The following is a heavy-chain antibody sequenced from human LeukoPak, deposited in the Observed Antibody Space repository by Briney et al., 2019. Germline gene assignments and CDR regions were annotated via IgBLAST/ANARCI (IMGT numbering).Heavy chain of an antibody. D-gene: IGHD3-10*01. Sequence: KTSETLSLTCAVYGGSFSGYYWSWIRQPPGKGLEWIGEINHSGSTNYNPSLKSRVTISVDTSKNQSSLKLSSVTAADTAVYYCAGGRPYGSGSYDYWGQGTLVTVSS. CDR1: GGSFSGYY. J-gene: IGHJ4*02. CDR2: INHSGST. V-gene: IGHV4-34*01. CDR3: AGGRPYGSGSYDY.